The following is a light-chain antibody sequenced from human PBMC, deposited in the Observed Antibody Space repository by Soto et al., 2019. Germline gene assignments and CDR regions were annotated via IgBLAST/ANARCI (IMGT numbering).Light chain of an antibody. CDR1: QYIGIY. CDR2: AAS. V-gene: IGKV1-39*01. J-gene: IGKJ1*01. Sequence: DIQMTPSPSSLSASVGDRVTITCRASQYIGIYLNWYQKKPGKAPKVLIHAASRVQSGVPSTFSASGSGTDFALTISSLQPEDFATYYCHQTYANPWTFGQGTKVDI. CDR3: HQTYANPWT.